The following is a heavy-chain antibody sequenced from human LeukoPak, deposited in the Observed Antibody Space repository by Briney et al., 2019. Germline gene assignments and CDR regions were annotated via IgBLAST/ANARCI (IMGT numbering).Heavy chain of an antibody. CDR1: GGSFSSSSYY. J-gene: IGHJ4*02. CDR3: ARDNGDYGFDY. V-gene: IGHV4-39*01. Sequence: PSETLSPTCTDSGGSFSSSSYYWGWIRQPPGKGLEWIGNIYYRGNTYYSPSLKSRVTISVDTSRNQFSLRLSSVTAADTAVYYCARDNGDYGFDYWGQGTLVTVSS. D-gene: IGHD4-17*01. CDR2: IYYRGNT.